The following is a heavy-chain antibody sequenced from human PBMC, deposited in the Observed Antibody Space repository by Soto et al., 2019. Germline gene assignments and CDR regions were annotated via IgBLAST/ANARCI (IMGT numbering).Heavy chain of an antibody. D-gene: IGHD3-22*01. V-gene: IGHV4-4*07. CDR1: GGSIRDYY. Sequence: QVQLQESGPRLVKPSETLSVTCSVSGGSIRDYYWSWIRQSAGKGLEWIGRLYVSGSPNYNPSLKSRVTMSADTSVNQFSLTLTSVTAADTAIYYCARMYNSGYYRPEGDFYFYGMDVWGHRTTVTVSS. J-gene: IGHJ6*02. CDR2: LYVSGSP. CDR3: ARMYNSGYYRPEGDFYFYGMDV.